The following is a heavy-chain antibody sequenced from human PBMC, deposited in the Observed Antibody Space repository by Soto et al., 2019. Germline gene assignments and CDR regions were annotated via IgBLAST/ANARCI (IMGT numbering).Heavy chain of an antibody. V-gene: IGHV1-8*01. D-gene: IGHD6-19*01. J-gene: IGHJ6*03. CDR2: MNPDNGNT. Sequence: QVQLEQSGAEVRKPGASVKVSCKTSGYTFTDFDINWVRQAPGQGIEWMGWMNPDNGNTGYAQSFQGRIATTGNTSLSTVYMELSSLRSDDTAVYFCARKAGLHNYYYLDVWGKGTTVTVAS. CDR3: ARKAGLHNYYYLDV. CDR1: GYTFTDFD.